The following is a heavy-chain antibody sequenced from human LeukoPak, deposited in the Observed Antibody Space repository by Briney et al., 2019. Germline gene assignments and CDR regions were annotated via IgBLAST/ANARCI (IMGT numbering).Heavy chain of an antibody. D-gene: IGHD2-15*01. Sequence: PGGSLRLSCASSGFTFSSYAMSWVRQAPGKGLEWVSAISGRGGSSYNADSVKGRFTISRDNSKNTLYLQMNSLRAEDTAVYYCAKDDAALGFIVVGAFDIWGQGKMVTVSS. CDR3: AKDDAALGFIVVGAFDI. CDR2: ISGRGGSS. J-gene: IGHJ3*02. CDR1: GFTFSSYA. V-gene: IGHV3-23*01.